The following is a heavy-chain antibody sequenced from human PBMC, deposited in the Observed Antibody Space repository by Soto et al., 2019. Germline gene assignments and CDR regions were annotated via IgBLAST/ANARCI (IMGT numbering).Heavy chain of an antibody. CDR3: AKDGAERGIDS. V-gene: IGHV3-23*01. J-gene: IGHJ4*02. Sequence: EVQVLESGGALVQPGGSLRLSCAASGFTFRKHAMTWVRQAPGQGLEYVSSITASGSATFYAGSVRGRFAISRDNAKNTLYLQMNSMRAEDTALYYCAKDGAERGIDSWGQGTLVTVSS. CDR2: ITASGSAT. CDR1: GFTFRKHA.